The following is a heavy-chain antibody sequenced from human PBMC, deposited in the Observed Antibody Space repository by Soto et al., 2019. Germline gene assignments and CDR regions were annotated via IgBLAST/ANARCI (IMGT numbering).Heavy chain of an antibody. CDR3: ARGDSTSVHWLVAFDY. Sequence: GGSLRLSCAASGFTFSSYWMSWVRQAPGKGLEWVANIKQDGSEKYYVDSVKGRFTISRDNAKNSLYLQMNSLRAEDTAVYYCARGDSTSVHWLVAFDYWGQGTLVTVSS. D-gene: IGHD6-19*01. J-gene: IGHJ4*02. CDR1: GFTFSSYW. CDR2: IKQDGSEK. V-gene: IGHV3-7*05.